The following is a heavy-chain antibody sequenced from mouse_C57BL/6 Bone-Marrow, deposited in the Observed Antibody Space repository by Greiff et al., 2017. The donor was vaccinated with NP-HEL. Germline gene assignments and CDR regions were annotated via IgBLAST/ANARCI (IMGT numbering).Heavy chain of an antibody. CDR3: ARSRWLLRGAWFAY. CDR2: IDPSDSYT. V-gene: IGHV1-69*01. Sequence: QVQLQQPGAELVMPGASVKLSCKASGYTFTSYWMHWVKQRPGQGLEWIGEIDPSDSYTNYNQKFKGKSTLTVDKSSSTAYMQLSSLTSEDSAVYYCARSRWLLRGAWFAYWGQGTMVTVSA. D-gene: IGHD2-3*01. CDR1: GYTFTSYW. J-gene: IGHJ3*01.